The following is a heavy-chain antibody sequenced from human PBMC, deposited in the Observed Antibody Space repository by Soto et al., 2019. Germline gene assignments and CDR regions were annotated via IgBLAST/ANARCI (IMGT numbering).Heavy chain of an antibody. CDR2: ISPNNSNT. V-gene: IGHV1-18*01. CDR3: ARDRSSENYLKWIEY. CDR1: GYTFTAYG. Sequence: QVHLVQSGGEVKKPGASVKVSCKASGYTFTAYGISWVRQAPGQGLEWIGWISPNNSNTKSAQKFQGRVTMTTDTSTDTAYLELRSLRADDTAVYYCARDRSSENYLKWIEYWGQGALVTVSS. J-gene: IGHJ4*02. D-gene: IGHD2-2*01.